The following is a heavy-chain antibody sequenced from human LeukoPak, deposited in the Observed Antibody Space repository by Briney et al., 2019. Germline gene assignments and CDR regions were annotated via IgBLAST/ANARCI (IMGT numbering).Heavy chain of an antibody. V-gene: IGHV3-23*01. CDR2: ISGSGDST. J-gene: IGHJ4*02. D-gene: IGHD6-19*01. CDR3: ARDLSIAVADWYFDY. Sequence: GGSLRLSCEASGFTFSNYAMTWVRQAPGKGLEWVSGISGSGDSTYYADSVKGRFTISRDNSKNTLYLQKNSLRAEDTAVYYCARDLSIAVADWYFDYWGQGTLVTVSS. CDR1: GFTFSNYA.